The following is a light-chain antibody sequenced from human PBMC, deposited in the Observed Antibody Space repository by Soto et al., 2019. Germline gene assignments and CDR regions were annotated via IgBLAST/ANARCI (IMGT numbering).Light chain of an antibody. V-gene: IGLV1-40*01. CDR1: SSNLGAGYD. J-gene: IGLJ2*01. CDR3: QSYDGSLATSI. Sequence: QPVLTQPPSVSGTPGQRVSISCTGTSSNLGAGYDVHWYQQLPGAAPRLLIFGNNVRPSGVPDRFSGSKSGTSAPLAITGLQAEDEAIYHCQSYDGSLATSIFGAGTKVTVL. CDR2: GNN.